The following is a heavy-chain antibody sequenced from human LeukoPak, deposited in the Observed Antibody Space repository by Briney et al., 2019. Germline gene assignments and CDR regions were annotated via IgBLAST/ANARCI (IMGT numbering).Heavy chain of an antibody. CDR1: GFTVSSNY. CDR3: ARGVLQYF. CDR2: IYSGGST. V-gene: IGHV3-53*01. J-gene: IGHJ4*02. Sequence: GGSLRLSCAASGFTVSSNYMNWVRQAPGKGLEWVSVIYSGGSTYYADSVKGRFTISRDNAKKFLYLHMNSLRAEDTAVYYCARGVLQYFWGQGTLVTVSS. D-gene: IGHD3-9*01.